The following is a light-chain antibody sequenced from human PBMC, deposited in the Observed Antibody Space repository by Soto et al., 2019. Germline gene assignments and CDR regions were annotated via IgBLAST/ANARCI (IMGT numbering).Light chain of an antibody. V-gene: IGKV1-6*01. Sequence: GDRVTISCRASQGTGNDLGWYQQKPGKAPKLLIYEASTLQTGVVSRFSGSGSGTDFTLTISSLQPEDFATYYCLQDYVYPWTFGQGTKVEVK. J-gene: IGKJ1*01. CDR1: QGTGND. CDR3: LQDYVYPWT. CDR2: EAS.